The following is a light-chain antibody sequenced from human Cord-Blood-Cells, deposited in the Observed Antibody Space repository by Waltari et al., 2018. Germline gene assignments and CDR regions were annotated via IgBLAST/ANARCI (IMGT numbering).Light chain of an antibody. J-gene: IGKJ1*01. V-gene: IGKV4-1*01. CDR1: QSVLYSSNNKNY. Sequence: DIVMTQSPDSLAVYLGERATINCKSSQSVLYSSNNKNYLAWYQQKPGQPPTLLIYWASTREAGVPDRFSGSGSGTDFTLTISSLQAEDVAVYYCQQYYSTPWTFGQGTKVEIK. CDR3: QQYYSTPWT. CDR2: WAS.